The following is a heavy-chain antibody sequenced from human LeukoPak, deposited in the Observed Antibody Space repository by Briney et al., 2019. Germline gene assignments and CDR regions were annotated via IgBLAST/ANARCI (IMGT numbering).Heavy chain of an antibody. CDR1: GYSLSSGYY. Sequence: SETLSLTCTVSGYSLSSGYYWGWIRQPAGKGLEWIGRIYTSGSTNYNPSLKSRVTMSVDTSKNQFSLKLSSVTAADTAVYYCARGRSYSDAFDIWGQGTMVTVPS. D-gene: IGHD1-26*01. CDR2: IYTSGST. CDR3: ARGRSYSDAFDI. J-gene: IGHJ3*02. V-gene: IGHV4-4*07.